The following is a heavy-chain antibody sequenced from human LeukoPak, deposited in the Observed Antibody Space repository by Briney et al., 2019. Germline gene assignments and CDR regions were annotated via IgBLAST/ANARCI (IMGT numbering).Heavy chain of an antibody. D-gene: IGHD6-13*01. Sequence: GGSLRLSCAASGFSFSSYWMSWVRQAPGKGLEWVANIKEDESEKNYVDSVKGRISISRDNAKNSLYLQMNSLRAEDAAVYYCARDLGYSSFDYWGQGTLVTVSS. CDR1: GFSFSSYW. CDR3: ARDLGYSSFDY. CDR2: IKEDESEK. J-gene: IGHJ4*02. V-gene: IGHV3-7*01.